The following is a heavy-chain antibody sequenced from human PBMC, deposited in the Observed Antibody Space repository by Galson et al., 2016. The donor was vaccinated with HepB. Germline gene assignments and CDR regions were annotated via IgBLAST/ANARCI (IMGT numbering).Heavy chain of an antibody. CDR1: GYTFTSYD. V-gene: IGHV1-8*01. CDR2: MNSNSGNT. J-gene: IGHJ4*02. CDR3: ARGRGTFGC. Sequence: SVKVSCKASGYTFTSYDINWVRRATGQGLEWMGWMNSNSGNTVYAQKFQGRLTMTRNTSISTAYMELSSLTSEDTAIYFCARGRGTFGCWGQGSLVTVSS. D-gene: IGHD3-10*01.